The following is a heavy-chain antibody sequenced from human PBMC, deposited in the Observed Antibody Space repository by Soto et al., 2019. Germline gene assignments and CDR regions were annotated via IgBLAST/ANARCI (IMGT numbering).Heavy chain of an antibody. V-gene: IGHV4-31*01. CDR2: IYYSGTT. D-gene: IGHD3-10*01. Sequence: QVQLQESGPGLVKPSQTLSLTCTVSGGSISGGAYYWSWIRQHPEKGLEWIGYIYYSGTTYYNPSLESPLAISLDTSKTRFSLKLSSVTVADPPVYYCARDSRGYGSVDSWGQGTLVTVSS. J-gene: IGHJ4*02. CDR3: ARDSRGYGSVDS. CDR1: GGSISGGAYY.